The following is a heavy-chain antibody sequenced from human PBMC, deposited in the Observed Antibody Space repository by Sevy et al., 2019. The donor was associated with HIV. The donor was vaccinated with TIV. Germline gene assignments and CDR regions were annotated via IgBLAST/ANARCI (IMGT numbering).Heavy chain of an antibody. CDR3: ARGGYYGYSGLDY. V-gene: IGHV3-21*01. Sequence: GGSLRLSCAASGFTFSSYSMNWVRQAPGKGLEWVSSISSSSIYIYYADSVKGRFTISRDNAKNSLYLQMNSLRAEDTAVYYCARGGYYGYSGLDYWGQGTLVTVSS. J-gene: IGHJ4*02. D-gene: IGHD3-10*01. CDR2: ISSSSIYI. CDR1: GFTFSSYS.